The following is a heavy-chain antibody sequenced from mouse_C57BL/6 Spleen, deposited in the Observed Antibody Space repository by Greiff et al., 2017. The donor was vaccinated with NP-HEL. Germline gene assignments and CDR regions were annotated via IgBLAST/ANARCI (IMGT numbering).Heavy chain of an antibody. CDR3: ARYKDDGYVYYAMDY. CDR2: IRNKANGYTT. D-gene: IGHD2-3*01. Sequence: EVHLVESGGGLVQPGGSLSLSCAASGFTFTDYYMSWVRQPPGKALEWLGFIRNKANGYTTEYSASVKGRFTISRDNSQIILYLQMNALRAEDSATYYCARYKDDGYVYYAMDYWGQGTSVTVSS. J-gene: IGHJ4*01. V-gene: IGHV7-3*01. CDR1: GFTFTDYY.